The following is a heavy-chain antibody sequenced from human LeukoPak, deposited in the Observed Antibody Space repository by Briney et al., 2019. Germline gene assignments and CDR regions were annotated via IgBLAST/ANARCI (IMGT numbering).Heavy chain of an antibody. J-gene: IGHJ3*02. CDR2: ISGDGSST. D-gene: IGHD4-23*01. CDR3: ARDKYGGNSNAFDI. CDR1: GFTFSSYW. V-gene: IGHV3-74*01. Sequence: GGSLRLSCAASGFTFSSYWMHWVRQAPGKGLVWVSRISGDGSSTNSADSVKGRFTISRDNAKNTLYLQMNSLRAEDTAMYYCARDKYGGNSNAFDIWGQGTMVTVSS.